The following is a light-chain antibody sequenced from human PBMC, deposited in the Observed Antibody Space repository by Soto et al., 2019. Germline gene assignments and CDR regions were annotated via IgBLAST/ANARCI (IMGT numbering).Light chain of an antibody. V-gene: IGKV3-15*01. J-gene: IGKJ1*01. Sequence: EVVMTQSPATLSVSPGERATLSCRASQSVSSTLAWYQQKPGQAPRLLIYDASTRATGIPARFSGSGSGTEFTLSISSLQSEDFAVYYCQQYSNWPRTFGQGTKVDI. CDR3: QQYSNWPRT. CDR1: QSVSST. CDR2: DAS.